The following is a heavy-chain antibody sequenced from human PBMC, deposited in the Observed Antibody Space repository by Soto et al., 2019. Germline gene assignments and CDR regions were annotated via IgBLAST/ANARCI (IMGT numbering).Heavy chain of an antibody. CDR1: GASVSSSSYY. CDR3: ARHNGPLYVGYYYDMDV. Sequence: SETLSLTCTVSGASVSSSSYYWGWIRQPPGKGLEWIGSNSGSTYYNPSLKSRVTISVDASKNQFSLKLSSVTAADTAVYYCARHNGPLYVGYYYDMDVWGQGTTVTVSS. V-gene: IGHV4-39*01. D-gene: IGHD3-16*01. J-gene: IGHJ6*02. CDR2: NSGST.